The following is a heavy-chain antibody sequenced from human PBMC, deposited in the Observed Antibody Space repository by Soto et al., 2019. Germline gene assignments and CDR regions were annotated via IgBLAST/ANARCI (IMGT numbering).Heavy chain of an antibody. V-gene: IGHV4-34*01. Sequence: LSLTCAVYGGSFSGYYWSWIRQPPGKGLEWIGEINHSGSTNYNPSLKSRVTISVDTSRNQFSLKLSSVTAADTAVYYCARVGSIAAHPSTYYYYGMDVWGQGTTVTVSS. CDR2: INHSGST. J-gene: IGHJ6*02. CDR3: ARVGSIAAHPSTYYYYGMDV. CDR1: GGSFSGYY. D-gene: IGHD6-6*01.